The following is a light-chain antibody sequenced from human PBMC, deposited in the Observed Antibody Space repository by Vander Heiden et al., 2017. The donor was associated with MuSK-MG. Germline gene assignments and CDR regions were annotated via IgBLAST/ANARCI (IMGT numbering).Light chain of an antibody. V-gene: IGLV1-44*01. CDR3: AGRDDSLNGLWV. J-gene: IGLJ3*02. Sequence: TQPPSASGTPGQRVTISCSGGSSNIGRNTVNWYQQVPGTAPKLLIFASDQRPPGVPDRFSGSKSGTPASPAISGLQAEDEADYYCAGRDDSLNGLWVVGGGTKLTVL. CDR2: ASD. CDR1: SSNIGRNT.